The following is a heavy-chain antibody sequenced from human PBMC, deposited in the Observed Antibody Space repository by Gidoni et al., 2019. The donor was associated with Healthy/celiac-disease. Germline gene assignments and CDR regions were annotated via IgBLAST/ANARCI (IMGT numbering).Heavy chain of an antibody. Sequence: QVQLQQWGAGLLKPSETLSLTCAVYGGSFSGYYWSWIRQPPGKGLEWIGEINHSGSTNYNPSLKSRVTISVDTSKNQFSLKLSSVTAADTAVYYCARVGYCSSTGCSREDYWGQGTLVTVSS. CDR2: INHSGST. CDR1: GGSFSGYY. CDR3: ARVGYCSSTGCSREDY. J-gene: IGHJ4*02. D-gene: IGHD2-2*01. V-gene: IGHV4-34*01.